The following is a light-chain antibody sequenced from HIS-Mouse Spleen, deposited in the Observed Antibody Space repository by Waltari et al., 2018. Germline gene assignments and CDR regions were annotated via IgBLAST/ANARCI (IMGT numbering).Light chain of an antibody. Sequence: SALTQPASVSASPRQSITISCTATSSDVGCYNFVSWYQQHPGKAPKLMIYEVSNRPSGVSNRFSGSKSGNTASLTISGLQAEDEADYYCSSYTSSSTYVFGTGTKVTVL. V-gene: IGLV2-14*01. CDR3: SSYTSSSTYV. CDR1: SSDVGCYNF. CDR2: EVS. J-gene: IGLJ1*01.